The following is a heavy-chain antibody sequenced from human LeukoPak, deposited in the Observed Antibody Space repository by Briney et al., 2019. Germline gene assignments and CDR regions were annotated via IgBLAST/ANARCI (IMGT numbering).Heavy chain of an antibody. CDR1: GCTFTGYY. J-gene: IGHJ4*02. CDR3: ARVVESGYVLEKFDY. D-gene: IGHD5-12*01. V-gene: IGHV1-2*02. Sequence: GASVKVSCKASGCTFTGYYMHWVRQAPGQGLEWMGWINPNSGVTNYAQNFQGRVAMTRDTSISTAYMEMSRLRSDDTAVYYCARVVESGYVLEKFDYWGQGTLVTVSS. CDR2: INPNSGVT.